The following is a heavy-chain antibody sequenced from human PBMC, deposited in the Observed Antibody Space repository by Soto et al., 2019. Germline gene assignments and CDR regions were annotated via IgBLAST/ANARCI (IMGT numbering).Heavy chain of an antibody. D-gene: IGHD3-10*01. CDR3: AAELGFGKLSVV. CDR2: IIPLFGTT. V-gene: IGHV1-69*05. Sequence: ASVKVSCKASGDTFKNCVISWVRQAPGQGLEWMGGIIPLFGTTDFAQRFQGRLTITTDESTTTAYMELSRLRSEDTATYYCAAELGFGKLSVVWGQGTTVTVSS. J-gene: IGHJ6*02. CDR1: GDTFKNCV.